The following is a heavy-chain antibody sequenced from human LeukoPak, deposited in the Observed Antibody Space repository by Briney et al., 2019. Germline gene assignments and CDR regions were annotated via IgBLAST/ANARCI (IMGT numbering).Heavy chain of an antibody. D-gene: IGHD3-22*01. Sequence: GGSLRLSCAASGFTFSDYYMSWIRQAPGKGLEWVSYISSSGSTIYYADSVKGRFTISRDNAKNSLYLQMNSLRAEDTAVYYCARYYDSSGYYYYHYYMDVWGKGTTVTISS. V-gene: IGHV3-11*01. CDR1: GFTFSDYY. CDR2: ISSSGSTI. J-gene: IGHJ6*03. CDR3: ARYYDSSGYYYYHYYMDV.